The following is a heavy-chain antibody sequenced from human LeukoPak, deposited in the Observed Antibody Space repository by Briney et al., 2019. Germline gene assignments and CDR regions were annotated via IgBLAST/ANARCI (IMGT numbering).Heavy chain of an antibody. CDR2: ISSSSSTI. V-gene: IGHV3-48*04. J-gene: IGHJ4*02. CDR1: GFTFSSYS. D-gene: IGHD6-13*01. CDR3: ARGLVAAAGISDY. Sequence: GGSLRLSCAASGFTFSSYSMNWVRQAPGKGLEWVSYISSSSSTIYYADSVKGRFTISRDNAKNSLYLQMNSLRAEDTAVYYCARGLVAAAGISDYWGQGTLVTVSS.